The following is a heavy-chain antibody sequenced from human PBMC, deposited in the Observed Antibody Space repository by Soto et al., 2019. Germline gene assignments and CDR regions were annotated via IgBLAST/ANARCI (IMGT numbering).Heavy chain of an antibody. D-gene: IGHD1-26*01. CDR1: GGSFSGYY. V-gene: IGHV4-34*01. CDR2: INHSGST. CDR3: ARVCGGIFSGSYRAWFDP. J-gene: IGHJ5*02. Sequence: QVQLQQWGAGLLKPSETLSLTCAVYGGSFSGYYWSWIRQPPGKGLEWIGEINHSGSTNYNPSLKSRVTLSVATSTNQLSLKLSSVTAAATAVYYCARVCGGIFSGSYRAWFDPWGQGTLVTVSS.